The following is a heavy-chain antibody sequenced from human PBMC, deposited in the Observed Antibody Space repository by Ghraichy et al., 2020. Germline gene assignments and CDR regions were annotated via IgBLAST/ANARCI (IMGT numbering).Heavy chain of an antibody. CDR3: ARGKVRGVIDY. CDR2: IYYSGST. Sequence: SETLSLTCTVSGGSISSGGYYWSWIRQHPGKGLEWIGYIYYSGSTYYNPSLKSRVTISVDTSKNQFSLKLSSVTAADTAVYYCARGKVRGVIDYWGQGTLVTVSS. D-gene: IGHD3-10*01. J-gene: IGHJ4*02. V-gene: IGHV4-31*03. CDR1: GGSISSGGYY.